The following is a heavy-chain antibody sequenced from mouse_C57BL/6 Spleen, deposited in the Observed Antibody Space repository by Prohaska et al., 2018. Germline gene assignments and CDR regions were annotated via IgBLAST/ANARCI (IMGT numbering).Heavy chain of an antibody. Sequence: SNNAEYMGKATLTVNKSSSTAYMELRSLTSEDSAVYYCARLGGYGGAMDYWGQGTSVTVSS. V-gene: IGHV1-22*01. D-gene: IGHD2-2*01. CDR3: ARLGGYGGAMDY. J-gene: IGHJ4*01.